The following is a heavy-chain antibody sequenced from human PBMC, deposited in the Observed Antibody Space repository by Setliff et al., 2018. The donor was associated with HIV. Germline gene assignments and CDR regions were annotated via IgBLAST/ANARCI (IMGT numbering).Heavy chain of an antibody. CDR2: IYYSGST. D-gene: IGHD5-12*01. CDR1: GDSISSSSYY. J-gene: IGHJ4*02. Sequence: PSETLSLTCTVSGDSISSSSYYWGWIRQPPGKGLEWIGSIYYSGSTHYNPSLQSRVTVSVDTSKNQFSLKVTSVTAADTAVYYCAGRDGYNRYYFDFWGQGTLVTVSS. V-gene: IGHV4-39*07. CDR3: AGRDGYNRYYFDF.